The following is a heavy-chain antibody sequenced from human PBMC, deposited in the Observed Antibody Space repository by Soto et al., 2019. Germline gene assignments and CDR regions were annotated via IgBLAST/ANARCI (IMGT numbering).Heavy chain of an antibody. V-gene: IGHV1-3*01. CDR1: GYTFTRYA. CDR3: ARERAVSANFFDY. J-gene: IGHJ4*02. CDR2: INAGTGST. D-gene: IGHD2-21*02. Sequence: GASVKVSCKASGYTFTRYAIHWVRQAPGQGLEWMGWINAGTGSTRYSQNFQGRVTITRDTSASTAYMELSSLILEDTGVYYCARERAVSANFFDYWGLGTLVTVSS.